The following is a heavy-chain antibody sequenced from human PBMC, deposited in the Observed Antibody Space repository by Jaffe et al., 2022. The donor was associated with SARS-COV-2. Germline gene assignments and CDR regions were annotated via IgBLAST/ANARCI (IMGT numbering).Heavy chain of an antibody. D-gene: IGHD6-6*01. CDR3: ARVRSGQLWLLESYYYYGMDV. Sequence: QVTLKESGPVLVKPTETLTLTCTVSGFSFSDGRVGVTWIRQPPGKALEWLAHIFSNDEKSYSTSLKSRLTISKDTSKSQVVLTMTNVDPVDTATYYCARVRSGQLWLLESYYYYGMDVWGQGTTVTVSS. CDR2: IFSNDEK. CDR1: GFSFSDGRVG. V-gene: IGHV2-26*01. J-gene: IGHJ6*02.